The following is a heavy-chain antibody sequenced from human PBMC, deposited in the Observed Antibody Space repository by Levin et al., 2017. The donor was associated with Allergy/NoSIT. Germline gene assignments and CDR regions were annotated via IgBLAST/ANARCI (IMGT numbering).Heavy chain of an antibody. J-gene: IGHJ6*02. V-gene: IGHV3-30*03. CDR1: GFTFSSYG. Sequence: GESLKISCAASGFTFSSYGMHWVRQAPGKGLEWVAVISYDGSNKYYADSVKGRFTISRENSKKTLYLQMNSLRAEGTAVYYWALMGLYYDCWSCYPQGHYGMDAWGQGTTVTVSS. D-gene: IGHD3-3*01. CDR2: ISYDGSNK. CDR3: ALMGLYYDCWSCYPQGHYGMDA.